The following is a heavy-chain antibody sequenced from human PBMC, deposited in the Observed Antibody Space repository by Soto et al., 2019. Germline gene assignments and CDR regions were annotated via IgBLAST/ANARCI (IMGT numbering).Heavy chain of an antibody. J-gene: IGHJ6*02. CDR2: IIPIFGTA. Sequence: SVKVSCKASGGTFSSYAISWVRQAPGQGLEWMGGIIPIFGTANYAQKFQGRVTITADESTSTAYVELSSLRSEDTAVYYCASSGNPRDYYYYYGMDVWGQGTTVTVSS. CDR3: ASSGNPRDYYYYYGMDV. CDR1: GGTFSSYA. V-gene: IGHV1-69*13. D-gene: IGHD3-10*01.